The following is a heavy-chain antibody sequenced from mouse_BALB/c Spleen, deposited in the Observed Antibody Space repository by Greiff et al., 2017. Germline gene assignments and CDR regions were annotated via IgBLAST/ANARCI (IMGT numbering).Heavy chain of an antibody. D-gene: IGHD2-14*01. V-gene: IGHV1-87*01. CDR2: IYPGDGDT. CDR3: ARGAYYRYDNSLYAMDY. Sequence: QVQLQQSGAELARPGASVKLSCKASGYTFTSYWMQWVKQRPGQGLEWIGAIYPGDGDTRYTQKFKGKATLTADKSSSTAYMQLSSLASEDSAVYYCARGAYYRYDNSLYAMDYWGQGTSVTVSS. J-gene: IGHJ4*01. CDR1: GYTFTSYW.